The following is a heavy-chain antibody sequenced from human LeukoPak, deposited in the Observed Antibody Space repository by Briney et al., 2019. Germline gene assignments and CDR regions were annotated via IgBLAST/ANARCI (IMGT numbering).Heavy chain of an antibody. CDR2: ISSSGGST. D-gene: IGHD3-3*01. J-gene: IGHJ4*02. V-gene: IGHV3-23*01. CDR3: ARDGGWSGYS. CDR1: GFTFTSYA. Sequence: TGGSLRLSCAASGFTFTSYAMNGVRQAPGKGLEWVSSISSSGGSTYYTDSVRGRFTISRDNSKNTLYLQMNSLRVEDTAVYYCARDGGWSGYSWGQGTLVIVSS.